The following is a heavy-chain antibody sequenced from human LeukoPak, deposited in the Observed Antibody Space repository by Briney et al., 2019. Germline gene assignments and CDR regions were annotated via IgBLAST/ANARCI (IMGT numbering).Heavy chain of an antibody. Sequence: GGSLRLSCAASGFTFSSYSMNWVRQAPGKGLGCVSSISSSGSYIFYADSVKGRFTISRDNAKNSLSLQMNSLRAEDTAVYFCARADLINDSFDIWGQGTMVTVSS. CDR1: GFTFSSYS. CDR2: ISSSGSYI. D-gene: IGHD3-16*01. J-gene: IGHJ3*02. CDR3: ARADLINDSFDI. V-gene: IGHV3-21*01.